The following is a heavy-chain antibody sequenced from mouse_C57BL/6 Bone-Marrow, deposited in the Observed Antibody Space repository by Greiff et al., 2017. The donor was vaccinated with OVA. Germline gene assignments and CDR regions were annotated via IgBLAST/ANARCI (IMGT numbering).Heavy chain of an antibody. Sequence: QVQLQQPGTELVKPGASVKLSCKASGYTFTSYWMHWVKQRPGQGLECIGNINPSNGGTNYNEKFKSKATLTVDKSSSTAYMQLSSLTSEDSAVYYCARERLYYYGSSWFAYWGQGTLVTVSA. CDR3: ARERLYYYGSSWFAY. J-gene: IGHJ3*01. V-gene: IGHV1-53*01. D-gene: IGHD1-1*01. CDR2: INPSNGGT. CDR1: GYTFTSYW.